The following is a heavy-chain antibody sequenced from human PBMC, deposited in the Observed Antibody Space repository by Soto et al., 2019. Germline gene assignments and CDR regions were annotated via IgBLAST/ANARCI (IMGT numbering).Heavy chain of an antibody. Sequence: QVQLQESGPGLVKPSQTLSLTCTVSGGSISGGDYYWSWIRQPPGKGLEWIGYILYSGTTNYNPSLESRLTISVDTSKNQVSLKLTSVNAADTAVYYCARNGALDYWGRGTLVTVSS. J-gene: IGHJ4*02. V-gene: IGHV4-30-4*01. CDR2: ILYSGTT. CDR1: GGSISGGDYY. D-gene: IGHD2-8*01. CDR3: ARNGALDY.